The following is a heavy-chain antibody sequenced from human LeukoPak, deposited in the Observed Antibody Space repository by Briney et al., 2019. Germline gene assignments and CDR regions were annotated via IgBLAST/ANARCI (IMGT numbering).Heavy chain of an antibody. CDR1: GGSIRTDY. CDR3: AKDDAWIRFGE. CDR2: ISPSCDIT. V-gene: IGHV3-23*01. Sequence: ETLSLTCSASGGSIRTDYWNWLRKAPGKGLEWVSVISPSCDITYYAYSVKGWFTISRDNSKSTLHLEVIRLTAEDTAVYYCAKDDAWIRFGEWSQGTLVTVSS. D-gene: IGHD3-10*01. J-gene: IGHJ4*02.